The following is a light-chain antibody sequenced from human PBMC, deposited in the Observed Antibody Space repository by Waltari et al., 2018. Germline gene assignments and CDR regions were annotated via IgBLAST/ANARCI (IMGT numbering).Light chain of an antibody. CDR2: DAS. CDR3: QQRSNWPYT. Sequence: EIVLTQSPATLSLSPGERATLSCRASQTVRSYLAWYQQKPGQAPRLLIFDASSRATGIPAKFSGSGSGTDFTLTVSNLEPEDFAVYYCQQRSNWPYTFGQGTRVGIK. V-gene: IGKV3-11*01. CDR1: QTVRSY. J-gene: IGKJ2*01.